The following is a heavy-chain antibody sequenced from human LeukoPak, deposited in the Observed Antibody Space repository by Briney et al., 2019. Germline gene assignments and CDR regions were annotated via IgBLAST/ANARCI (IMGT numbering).Heavy chain of an antibody. J-gene: IGHJ4*02. D-gene: IGHD2-2*01. CDR1: GFSFNNYA. CDR3: ARDAEDLGYCSSTSCNLVDY. V-gene: IGHV3-30*01. CDR2: ISYDGSNK. Sequence: GGSLRLSCVASGFSFNNYAMNWVRQAPGKGLEWVAVISYDGSNKYYADSVKGRFTISRDNSKNTLYLQMNSLRAEDTAVYYCARDAEDLGYCSSTSCNLVDYWGQGTLVTVSS.